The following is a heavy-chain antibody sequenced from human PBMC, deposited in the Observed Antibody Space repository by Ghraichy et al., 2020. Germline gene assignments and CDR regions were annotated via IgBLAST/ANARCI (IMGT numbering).Heavy chain of an antibody. J-gene: IGHJ4*01. CDR1: GGSFSGYY. CDR2: ISHGGAS. D-gene: IGHD2-8*02. CDR3: VRGASRGRNGVRGAGTGTPPMIYFDN. Sequence: SETLSLTCAVNGGSFSGYYWGWIRQPPGKGLEWIGEISHGGASTDNPSLKSRVTISLDTSKNNFSLTLTSLTAADTAVYYCVRGASRGRNGVRGAGTGTPPMIYFDNCGPGPLVTVSS. V-gene: IGHV4-34*01.